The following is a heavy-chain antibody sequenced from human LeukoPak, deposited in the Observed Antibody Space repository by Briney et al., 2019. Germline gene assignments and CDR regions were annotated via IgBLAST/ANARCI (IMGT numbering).Heavy chain of an antibody. J-gene: IGHJ4*02. CDR2: FSGSDDST. Sequence: GESLRLSCAASGFTFSSYAMSWVRQAPGKGLEWVSTFSGSDDSTYYADSVKGRFTISRDNSKDTLYLQMSSLRVEDTAVYYCAKGSRTSSYTGADFWRQGTLVSVSS. V-gene: IGHV3-23*01. D-gene: IGHD2-2*02. CDR1: GFTFSSYA. CDR3: AKGSRTSSYTGADF.